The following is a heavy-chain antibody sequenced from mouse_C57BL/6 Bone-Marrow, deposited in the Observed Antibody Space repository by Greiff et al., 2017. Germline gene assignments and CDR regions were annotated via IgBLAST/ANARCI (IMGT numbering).Heavy chain of an antibody. V-gene: IGHV5-16*01. Sequence: DVQLVESEGGLVQPGSSMKLSCTASGFTFSDYYMAWVRQVPEKGLEWVANINYDGSSTYYLDSLKSRFIISRDNAKNILYLQMSSLKSEDTATYYCARLIYYGNYGDYAMDYWGQGTSVTVSS. CDR3: ARLIYYGNYGDYAMDY. J-gene: IGHJ4*01. D-gene: IGHD2-1*01. CDR2: INYDGSST. CDR1: GFTFSDYY.